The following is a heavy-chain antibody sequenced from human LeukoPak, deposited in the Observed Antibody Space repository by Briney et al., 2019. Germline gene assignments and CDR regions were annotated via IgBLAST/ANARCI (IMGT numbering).Heavy chain of an antibody. J-gene: IGHJ4*02. V-gene: IGHV4-61*02. CDR3: ARVTTGGYYNC. CDR2: IYTSGST. CDR1: GGSISTGSYY. Sequence: PSQTLSLTCTVSGGSISTGSYYWSWIRQPAGTGLEWIGRIYTSGSTNYNPSLKSRVTISVDTSKNQFSLKLSSVTAAVTAVYYCARVTTGGYYNCWGQGTLVTVSS. D-gene: IGHD3-22*01.